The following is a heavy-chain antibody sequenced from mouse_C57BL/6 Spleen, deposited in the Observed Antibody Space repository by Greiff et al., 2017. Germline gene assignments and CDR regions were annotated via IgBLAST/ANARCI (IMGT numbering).Heavy chain of an antibody. J-gene: IGHJ2*01. D-gene: IGHD2-3*01. V-gene: IGHV1-50*01. CDR2: IDPSGSYP. Sequence: VQLQQPGAELVKPGASVKLSCKASGYTFTSYWMQWVKQRPGQGLEWIGEIDPSGSYPNYNQKFKGKATLTVDTSSSTVYMQLSSLPSEDSAVDYCDRGHTYDGYSGYWGQGTTLTVSS. CDR3: DRGHTYDGYSGY. CDR1: GYTFTSYW.